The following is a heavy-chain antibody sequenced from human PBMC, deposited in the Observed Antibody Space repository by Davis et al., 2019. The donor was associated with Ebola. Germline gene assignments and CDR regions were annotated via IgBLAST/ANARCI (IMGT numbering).Heavy chain of an antibody. Sequence: GESLKISCTGSGYRFTNYWIGWVRQKPGKGLEWMGIIYPGDSDTRYRPSFQGQVTISADKSFSTAYLQWSGLKASDTAMYYCASLRRTITGMDDGFDIWGQGTKVTVSS. D-gene: IGHD1-20*01. V-gene: IGHV5-51*01. J-gene: IGHJ3*02. CDR1: GYRFTNYW. CDR2: IYPGDSDT. CDR3: ASLRRTITGMDDGFDI.